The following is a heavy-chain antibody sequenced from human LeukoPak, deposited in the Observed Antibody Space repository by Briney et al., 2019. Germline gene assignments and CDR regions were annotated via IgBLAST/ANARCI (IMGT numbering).Heavy chain of an antibody. J-gene: IGHJ5*02. D-gene: IGHD6-13*01. CDR3: AKHEAGAAGTSGWFDP. Sequence: GGSLRLSCAASGFTFSNYAMSWVRQAPGKGLEWVSAISGSGGSIYYADSVKGRFTISRDNSKNTLYLQMNSLRAEDTAVYYCAKHEAGAAGTSGWFDPWGQGTLVTVSS. CDR2: ISGSGGSI. V-gene: IGHV3-23*01. CDR1: GFTFSNYA.